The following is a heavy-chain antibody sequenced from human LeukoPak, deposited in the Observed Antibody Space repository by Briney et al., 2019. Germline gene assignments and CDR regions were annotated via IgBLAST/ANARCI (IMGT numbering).Heavy chain of an antibody. CDR2: ISSSGSTI. CDR1: GFTFSDYY. CDR3: ASLDMPQYDYCSGSRDNWYYDY. Sequence: GGSLRLSCAASGFTFSDYYMSWIRQAPGKGLECVSYISSSGSTIYYAHSVKGRFTISRDNAKNSLYLQMNSLRAEDTAVYYCASLDMPQYDYCSGSRDNWYYDYGGQGTLVTVSS. D-gene: IGHD3-10*01. V-gene: IGHV3-11*01. J-gene: IGHJ4*02.